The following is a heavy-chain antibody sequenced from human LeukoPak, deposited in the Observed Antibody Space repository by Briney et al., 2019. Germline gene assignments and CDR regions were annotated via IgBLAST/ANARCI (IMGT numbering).Heavy chain of an antibody. V-gene: IGHV3-53*01. CDR1: GFTVSSNY. CDR3: ARDSGSSNYYYYSMDV. J-gene: IGHJ6*02. CDR2: IYSGGST. D-gene: IGHD1-26*01. Sequence: GGSLRLSCAASGFTVSSNYMSWVRQAPGKGLEWVSVIYSGGSTYYADSVKGRFTISRDNSKNTLYLQMNSLRAEDTAVYYCARDSGSSNYYYYSMDVWGQGTTVTVSS.